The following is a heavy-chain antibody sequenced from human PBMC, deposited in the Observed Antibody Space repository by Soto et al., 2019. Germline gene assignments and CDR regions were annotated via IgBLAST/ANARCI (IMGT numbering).Heavy chain of an antibody. J-gene: IGHJ4*02. CDR1: GFTFSSYA. D-gene: IGHD3-9*01. CDR3: AKRSKVLRYFDWFGIDY. V-gene: IGHV3-23*01. Sequence: GGSLRLSCAASGFTFSSYAMSWVRQAPGKGLEWVSAISGSGGSTYYADSVKGRFTISKDNSKNTLYLQMNSLRAEDTAVYYSAKRSKVLRYFDWFGIDYWGQGTLVTVSS. CDR2: ISGSGGST.